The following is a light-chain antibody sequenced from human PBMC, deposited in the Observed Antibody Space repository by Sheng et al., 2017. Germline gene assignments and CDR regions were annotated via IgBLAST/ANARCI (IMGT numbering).Light chain of an antibody. Sequence: DIQLTQSPSFLSASVGDRVTITCRASQGISSYLAWYQQKPGKAPKLLIYAASTLQSGVPSRFSGSGSGTEFTLTISSLQPEDFATYYCQQLXSYPLTFGEGPRWRSN. J-gene: IGKJ4*01. CDR2: AAS. CDR3: QQLXSYPLT. V-gene: IGKV1-9*01. CDR1: QGISSY.